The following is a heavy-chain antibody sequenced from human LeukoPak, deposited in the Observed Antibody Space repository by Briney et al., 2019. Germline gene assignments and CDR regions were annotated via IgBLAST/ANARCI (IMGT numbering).Heavy chain of an antibody. D-gene: IGHD2-8*01. J-gene: IGHJ6*02. Sequence: GGSLRLSCAASGFTFSSYAMSWVRQAPGEGLEWVSAISGSGGSTYYADSVEGRFTISRDNSKNTLYLQMNSLRAEDTAVYYCAKEDAVPFYYYGMDVWGQGTTVTVSS. CDR2: ISGSGGST. CDR1: GFTFSSYA. CDR3: AKEDAVPFYYYGMDV. V-gene: IGHV3-23*01.